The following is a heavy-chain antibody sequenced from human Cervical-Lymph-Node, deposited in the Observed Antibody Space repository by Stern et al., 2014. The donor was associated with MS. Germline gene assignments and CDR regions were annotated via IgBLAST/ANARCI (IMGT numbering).Heavy chain of an antibody. CDR1: GGTFSSHA. CDR3: ASSVGELTPEAV. J-gene: IGHJ6*02. Sequence: VHLVESGAEVKKPGSSVRVSCKASGGTFSSHAISWVRQAPGQGLEWMGGIIPMFGTAKSAQKFQGRVTITADDSTSTAYMEVSSLRSEDTAVYYCASSVGELTPEAVWGQGTTVTVFS. D-gene: IGHD3-10*01. CDR2: IIPMFGTA. V-gene: IGHV1-69*01.